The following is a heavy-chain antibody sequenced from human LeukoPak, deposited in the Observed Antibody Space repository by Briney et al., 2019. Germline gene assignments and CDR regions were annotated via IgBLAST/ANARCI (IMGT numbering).Heavy chain of an antibody. J-gene: IGHJ4*02. CDR1: GGSISSSSYY. CDR3: ARVGVWYYYGSGSYYTFDY. Sequence: PSETLSLTCTVSGGSISSSSYYWGWIRQPPGKGLEWIGSIYYSGSTYYNPSLKSRVTISVDTSKNQFSLKLSSVTAADTAVYYCARVGVWYYYGSGSYYTFDYWGQGTLVTVSS. D-gene: IGHD3-10*01. CDR2: IYYSGST. V-gene: IGHV4-39*07.